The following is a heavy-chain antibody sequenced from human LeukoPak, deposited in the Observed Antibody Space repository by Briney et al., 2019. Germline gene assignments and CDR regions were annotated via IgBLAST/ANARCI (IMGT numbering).Heavy chain of an antibody. Sequence: GASVKVSCKASGYTFTSYGISWVRQAPGQGLEWMGWISAYNGNTNYAQKLQGRVTMTTDTSTSTAYMELRSLRSDDTAVYYCARDPRFSGYSYGHFDYWGQGTLATVSS. V-gene: IGHV1-18*01. J-gene: IGHJ4*02. CDR3: ARDPRFSGYSYGHFDY. D-gene: IGHD5-18*01. CDR2: ISAYNGNT. CDR1: GYTFTSYG.